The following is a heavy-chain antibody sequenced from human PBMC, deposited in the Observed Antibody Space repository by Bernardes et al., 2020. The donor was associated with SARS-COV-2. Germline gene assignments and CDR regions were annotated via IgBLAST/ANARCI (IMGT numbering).Heavy chain of an antibody. CDR2: IYYSEYT. CDR3: ARVNWFGDLAPYYYYMDV. J-gene: IGHJ6*03. Sequence: SEALSLTCTVSGDSISSSTYYWGWLRQPPGKGLEWIGSIYYSEYTYYNPSLKSRVTISADTSKNQFSLKLSSVTAADTAVYYCARVNWFGDLAPYYYYMDVWGKGTTVTVSS. V-gene: IGHV4-39*07. CDR1: GDSISSSTYY. D-gene: IGHD3-10*01.